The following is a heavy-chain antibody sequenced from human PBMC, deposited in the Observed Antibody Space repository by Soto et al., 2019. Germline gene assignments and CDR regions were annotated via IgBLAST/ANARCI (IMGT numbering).Heavy chain of an antibody. V-gene: IGHV4-4*02. J-gene: IGHJ6*02. CDR3: ARVVGGYYYGMDV. CDR2: IYHSGST. Sequence: QVQLQESGPGLVKPSGTLSLTCAVSGGSISSSNWWSWVRQPPGKGLEWIGEIYHSGSTNYNPSPKSRVTISVDKSKNQFSRKLSSVTAADPAVYYCARVVGGYYYGMDVWGQGTTVTVSS. CDR1: GGSISSSNW. D-gene: IGHD2-2*01.